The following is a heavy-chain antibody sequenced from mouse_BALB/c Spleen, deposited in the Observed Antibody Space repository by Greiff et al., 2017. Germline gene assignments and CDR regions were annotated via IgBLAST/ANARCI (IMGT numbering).Heavy chain of an antibody. CDR2: INPSNGGT. V-gene: IGHV1S81*02. D-gene: IGHD1-2*01. J-gene: IGHJ4*01. CDR3: TTTATGIYYYAMDY. CDR1: GYTFTSYY. Sequence: VQLKESGAELVKPGASVKLSCKASGYTFTSYYMYWVKQRPGQGLEWIGEINPSNGGTNFNEKFKSKATLTVDKSSSTAYMQLSSLTSEDSAVYYCTTTATGIYYYAMDYWGQGTSVTVSS.